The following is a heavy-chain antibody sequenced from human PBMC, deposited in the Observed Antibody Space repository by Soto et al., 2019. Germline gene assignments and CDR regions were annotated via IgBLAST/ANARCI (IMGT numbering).Heavy chain of an antibody. J-gene: IGHJ3*02. CDR2: TYYRSKWYN. Sequence: PSQTLSLTCAISGDSVSSNSAAWNWIRQSPSRGLEWLGRTYYRSKWYNDYAVSVKSRITINPDTSKNQFSLQLNSVTPEDTAVYYCARSGVIVVVPAAIDAFDIWGQGTMVTVSS. CDR3: ARSGVIVVVPAAIDAFDI. D-gene: IGHD2-2*01. CDR1: GDSVSSNSAA. V-gene: IGHV6-1*01.